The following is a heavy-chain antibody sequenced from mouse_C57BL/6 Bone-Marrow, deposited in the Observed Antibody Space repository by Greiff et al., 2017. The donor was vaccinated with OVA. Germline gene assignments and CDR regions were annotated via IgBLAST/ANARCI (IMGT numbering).Heavy chain of an antibody. CDR3: ARAGYYYGSPFAY. CDR1: GYSITSGYY. CDR2: ISYDGSN. Sequence: EVQLQESGPGLVKPSQSLSLTCSVTGYSITSGYYWNWIRQFPGNKLEWMGYISYDGSNNYNPSLKNRISITRDTSKNQFFLKLNSVTTEDTATYYCARAGYYYGSPFAYWGQGTLVTVSA. J-gene: IGHJ3*01. D-gene: IGHD1-1*01. V-gene: IGHV3-6*01.